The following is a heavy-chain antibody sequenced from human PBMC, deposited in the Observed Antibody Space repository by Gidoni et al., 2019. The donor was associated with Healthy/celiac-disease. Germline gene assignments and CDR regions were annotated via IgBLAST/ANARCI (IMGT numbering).Heavy chain of an antibody. CDR2: INPSGGST. CDR1: GYTFTSYS. CDR3: AREGDIVVVTANLNWFDP. D-gene: IGHD2-21*02. Sequence: QVQLVQSGAEVKKPGASVTVSCKASGYTFTSYSRHWVRQAPGQGLEWMGIINPSGGSTSYAQKFQGRVTMTRDTSTSTVYMELSSLRSEDTAVYYCAREGDIVVVTANLNWFDPWGQGTLVTVSS. J-gene: IGHJ5*02. V-gene: IGHV1-46*01.